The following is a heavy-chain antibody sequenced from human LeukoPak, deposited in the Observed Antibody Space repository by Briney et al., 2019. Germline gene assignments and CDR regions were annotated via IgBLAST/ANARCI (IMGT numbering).Heavy chain of an antibody. Sequence: GGSLRLSCAASGFTVSSNYMSWVRQAPGKGLEWVSVIYSGGSTYYADSVKGRFTISRDNSKNTLYLQKNSLRAEDTAVYYRASQIAYGEGIDYWGQGTLVTVSS. CDR3: ASQIAYGEGIDY. D-gene: IGHD4-17*01. CDR2: IYSGGST. V-gene: IGHV3-53*01. J-gene: IGHJ4*02. CDR1: GFTVSSNY.